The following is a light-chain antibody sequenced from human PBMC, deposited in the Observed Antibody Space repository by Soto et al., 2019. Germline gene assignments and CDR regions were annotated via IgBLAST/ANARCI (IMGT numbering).Light chain of an antibody. CDR2: EVN. V-gene: IGLV2-8*01. J-gene: IGLJ2*01. CDR3: HSYAARNNFVV. CDR1: SSDVGGYNF. Sequence: QSALTQPPSASGSPGQSVTISCTGTSSDVGGYNFVSWFQQNQGKAPKLMIYEVNKRPSVVPDRFSGAKSGNTASLPVSGLQAEYEGDCYCHSYAARNNFVVFGGGTK.